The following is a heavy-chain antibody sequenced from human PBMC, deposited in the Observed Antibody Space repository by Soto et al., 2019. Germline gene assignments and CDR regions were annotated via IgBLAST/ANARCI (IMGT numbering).Heavy chain of an antibody. J-gene: IGHJ5*02. D-gene: IGHD3-9*01. CDR1: GYTFTSHG. CDR2: ISAYNGNT. Sequence: ASVKVSCKTSGYTFTSHGISWVRQAPGQGLEWMGWISAYNGNTNYAQKLQGRVAMTTDTSTSTAYMELSSLRSEDTAVYYCARDYDILTGYPVNWFDPWGQGTLVTVSS. V-gene: IGHV1-18*04. CDR3: ARDYDILTGYPVNWFDP.